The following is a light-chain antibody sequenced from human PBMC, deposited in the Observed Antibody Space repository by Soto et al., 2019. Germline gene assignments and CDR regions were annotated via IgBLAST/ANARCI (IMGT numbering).Light chain of an antibody. J-gene: IGLJ1*01. CDR1: SSDVGAYNY. V-gene: IGLV2-14*03. Sequence: QSALTQPASVSGSPGQSIAISCTGTSSDVGAYNYVSWYQHHPGKAPELIIYSVSHRPPGVSDRFSGSKSGNTASLTISGLQAEDEADYYCCSSTGSDIHYVFGAGTKVTVL. CDR3: CSSTGSDIHYV. CDR2: SVS.